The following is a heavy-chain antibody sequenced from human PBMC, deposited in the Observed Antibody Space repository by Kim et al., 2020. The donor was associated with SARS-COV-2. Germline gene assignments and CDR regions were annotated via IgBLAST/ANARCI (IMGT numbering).Heavy chain of an antibody. V-gene: IGHV1-2*02. CDR1: EYIFTGYY. J-gene: IGHJ6*02. Sequence: ASVKVSCKASEYIFTGYYMHWVRQAPGQGLEWMGWVNPNGGDTKYAQNFQGRVTMTRDTSISTAYMELNRLRSDDTAIYYCARTHNMDVWGQGTTVTVSS. CDR3: ARTHNMDV. CDR2: VNPNGGDT.